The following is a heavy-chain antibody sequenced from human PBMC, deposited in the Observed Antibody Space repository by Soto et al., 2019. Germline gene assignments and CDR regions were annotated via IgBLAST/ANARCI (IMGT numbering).Heavy chain of an antibody. Sequence: SETLSLICTVSGVSISSYYWSWIRQPPGKGLEWVGYIYYSGSTNYNPSLKSRVTISVDTAKNQFSLKMSSVTAADTAVYSCARGLYSYGSGCFDPWGQGTLVTVSS. V-gene: IGHV4-59*01. CDR3: ARGLYSYGSGCFDP. CDR1: GVSISSYY. D-gene: IGHD5-18*01. J-gene: IGHJ5*01. CDR2: IYYSGST.